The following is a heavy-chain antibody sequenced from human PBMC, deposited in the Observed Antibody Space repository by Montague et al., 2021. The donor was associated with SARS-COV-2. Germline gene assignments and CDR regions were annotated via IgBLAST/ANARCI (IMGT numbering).Heavy chain of an antibody. CDR2: IKHDGSEK. CDR1: RFTFSGFW. V-gene: IGHV3-7*01. J-gene: IGHJ6*02. D-gene: IGHD6-19*01. Sequence: SLRLSWAASRFTFSGFWMNWVRQAPGKGLEWVADIKHDGSEKSYVDSVKGRFTISRDNAKNSLYLQMNSLRAEDTAVYYCARGSTGWYAIFGHYGMDVWGQGTTVTVSS. CDR3: ARGSTGWYAIFGHYGMDV.